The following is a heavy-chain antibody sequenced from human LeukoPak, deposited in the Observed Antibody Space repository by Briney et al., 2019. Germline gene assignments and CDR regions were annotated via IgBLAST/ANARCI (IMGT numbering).Heavy chain of an antibody. J-gene: IGHJ4*02. V-gene: IGHV4-34*01. CDR1: GGSFSGYY. D-gene: IGHD3-3*01. CDR2: INHSGST. CDR3: ATKLTYYDFWTPRRGFDY. Sequence: SETLSLTCGVYGGSFSGYYWSWIRQPPGKGLEWIGEINHSGSTNYNPSLKSRVTISVDTSKNQFSLKLSSVTAADTAVYYCATKLTYYDFWTPRRGFDYWGQGTLVTVSS.